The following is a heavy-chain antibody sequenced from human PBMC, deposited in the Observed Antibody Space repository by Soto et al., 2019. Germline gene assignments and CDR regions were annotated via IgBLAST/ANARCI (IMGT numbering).Heavy chain of an antibody. V-gene: IGHV4-34*01. CDR2: INHSGST. J-gene: IGHJ4*02. D-gene: IGHD3-16*02. CDR1: GGSFSGYY. Sequence: SETLSLTCAVYGGSFSGYYWSWIRQPPGKGQEWIGEINHSGSTNYNPSLKSRVTISVDTSKNQFSLKLSSVTAADTAVYYCAREPFMITFGGVIVRRYFDYWGQGTLVTVSS. CDR3: AREPFMITFGGVIVRRYFDY.